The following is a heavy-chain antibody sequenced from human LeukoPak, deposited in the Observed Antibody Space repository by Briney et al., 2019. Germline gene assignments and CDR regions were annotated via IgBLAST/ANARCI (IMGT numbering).Heavy chain of an antibody. CDR3: AKVSGGGLYYDGMDV. CDR1: GFTFSSYA. CDR2: ISGSGGST. V-gene: IGHV3-23*01. J-gene: IGHJ6*02. D-gene: IGHD1-14*01. Sequence: PGGSLRLSCAASGFTFSSYAMSWVRQAPGKGLEWVSAISGSGGSTYYADSVKGRFTISRDSSKNTLYLQMNSLRAEDTAVYYCAKVSGGGLYYDGMDVWGQGTTVTVPS.